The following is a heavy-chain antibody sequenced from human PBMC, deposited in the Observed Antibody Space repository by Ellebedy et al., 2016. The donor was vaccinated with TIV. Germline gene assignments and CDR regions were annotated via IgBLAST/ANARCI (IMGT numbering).Heavy chain of an antibody. J-gene: IGHJ4*02. Sequence: GGSLRLSXAASGFTFSTYSMNWVRQAPGKGLEWVSYISSSSSTIYYADSVKGRFTISRDNAKNSLYLQMNSLRDEDTAVYYCARDRGGYTYGNFDYWGQGTLVTVSS. CDR3: ARDRGGYTYGNFDY. CDR2: ISSSSSTI. V-gene: IGHV3-48*02. D-gene: IGHD5-18*01. CDR1: GFTFSTYS.